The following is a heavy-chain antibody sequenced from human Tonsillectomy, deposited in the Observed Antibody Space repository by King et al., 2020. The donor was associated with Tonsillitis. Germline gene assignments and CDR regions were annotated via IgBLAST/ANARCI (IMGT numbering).Heavy chain of an antibody. CDR2: ISKSSSLK. V-gene: IGHV3-21*01. D-gene: IGHD3-16*01. J-gene: IGHJ4*02. CDR1: GFAFSSYT. CDR3: VRGDQRDY. Sequence: VQLVESGGGLVEPGGSLRLSCAGSGFAFSSYTITWVRQAPGKGLEYVASISKSSSLKYYADLGKGRFTISRENVDNSAYLQMNSLRADDTAVYYCVRGDQRDYWGQGTMVSVSS.